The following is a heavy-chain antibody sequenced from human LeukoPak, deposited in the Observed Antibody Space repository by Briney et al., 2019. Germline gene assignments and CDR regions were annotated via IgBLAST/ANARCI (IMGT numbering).Heavy chain of an antibody. Sequence: QTGGSLRLSCAASGLTFSSYWMSWVRQAPGKGLEWVANIKQDGSEKYYVDSVRGRFTISRDNAKNSLYLQMNSLRAEDTAVYYCARDLYVAPFYWGQGTLVTVSS. CDR3: ARDLYVAPFY. J-gene: IGHJ4*02. CDR2: IKQDGSEK. D-gene: IGHD2-8*01. CDR1: GLTFSSYW. V-gene: IGHV3-7*01.